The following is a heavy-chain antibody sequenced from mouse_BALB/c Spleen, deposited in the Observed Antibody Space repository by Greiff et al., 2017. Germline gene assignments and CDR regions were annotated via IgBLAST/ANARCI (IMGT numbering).Heavy chain of an antibody. CDR2: INPSTGYT. CDR3: ARTPSYYYAMDY. V-gene: IGHV1-4*01. CDR1: GYTFTSYW. Sequence: QVQLQQSGAELVRPGTSVKMSCKASGYTFTSYWMHWVKQRPGQGLEWIGYINPSTGYTEYNQKFKDKATLTADKSSSTAYMQLSSLTSEDSAVYYCARTPSYYYAMDYWGQGTSVTVSS. J-gene: IGHJ4*01. D-gene: IGHD2-10*01.